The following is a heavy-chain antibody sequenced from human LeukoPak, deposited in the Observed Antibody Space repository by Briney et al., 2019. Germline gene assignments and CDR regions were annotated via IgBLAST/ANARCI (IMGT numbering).Heavy chain of an antibody. J-gene: IGHJ6*03. V-gene: IGHV1-2*02. CDR3: ARRPSSAIWFGPKKGYMDV. CDR2: INPNSGGT. Sequence: ASVKVSCKASGYTFTGYYMHWVRQAPGQGLEWMGWINPNSGGTNYAQKFQGRVTMTRDTSISTAYMELSRLRSDDTAVYYCARRPSSAIWFGPKKGYMDVWGKGTTVTISS. CDR1: GYTFTGYY. D-gene: IGHD3-10*01.